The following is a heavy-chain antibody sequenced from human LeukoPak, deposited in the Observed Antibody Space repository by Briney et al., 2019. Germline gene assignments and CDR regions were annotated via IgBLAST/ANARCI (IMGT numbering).Heavy chain of an antibody. CDR2: INPNSGGT. CDR3: ARDVGTTTPYFDY. Sequence: ASVKVSCKASGYTFTGHFMHWVRQAPGQGLEWMAWINPNSGGTNYAQKFQGRVTMTRDTSISTVYMELSRLTSDDTAVYFCARDVGTTTPYFDYWGQGTLVTVSS. J-gene: IGHJ4*02. CDR1: GYTFTGHF. V-gene: IGHV1-2*02. D-gene: IGHD1-26*01.